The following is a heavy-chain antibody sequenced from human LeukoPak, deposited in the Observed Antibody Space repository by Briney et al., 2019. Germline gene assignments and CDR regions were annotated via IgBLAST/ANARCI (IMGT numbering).Heavy chain of an antibody. Sequence: SETLSLTCTVSGGSISSFYWSWIRQPPGKGLEWIGYIYSSGSTNYNPSLTSRVTISVDTSKNQFSLKLSSVTAADTAVYYCARHHSSSSWYSTWGQGTLVTVSS. CDR3: ARHHSSSSWYST. J-gene: IGHJ4*02. CDR2: IYSSGST. CDR1: GGSISSFY. V-gene: IGHV4-59*08. D-gene: IGHD6-13*01.